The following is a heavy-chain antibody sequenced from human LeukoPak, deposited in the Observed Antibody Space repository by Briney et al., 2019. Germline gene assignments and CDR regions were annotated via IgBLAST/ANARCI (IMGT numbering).Heavy chain of an antibody. D-gene: IGHD1-7*01. Sequence: SETLSLTCTVSGGSISSYYWSWIRQPPGKGLEWIGYIYYSGSTNYNPSLKSRVTISVDTSKNQFSLKLSSVTAADTAVYYCARLNWNYANWFDPWGQRTLVTVSS. CDR3: ARLNWNYANWFDP. V-gene: IGHV4-59*08. J-gene: IGHJ5*02. CDR1: GGSISSYY. CDR2: IYYSGST.